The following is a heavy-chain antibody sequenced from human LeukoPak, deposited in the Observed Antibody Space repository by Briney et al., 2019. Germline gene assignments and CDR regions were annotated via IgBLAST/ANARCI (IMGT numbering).Heavy chain of an antibody. CDR1: GGSISSGGYC. CDR2: IYYSGST. Sequence: SQTLSLTCTVSGGSISSGGYCWSWIRPHPGKGLEWIGYIYYSGSTYYNPSLKSRVTISVDTSKNQFSLKLSSVTAADTAVYYCARVSGDSSENANWFDPWGQGTLVTVSS. V-gene: IGHV4-31*03. J-gene: IGHJ5*02. D-gene: IGHD3-22*01. CDR3: ARVSGDSSENANWFDP.